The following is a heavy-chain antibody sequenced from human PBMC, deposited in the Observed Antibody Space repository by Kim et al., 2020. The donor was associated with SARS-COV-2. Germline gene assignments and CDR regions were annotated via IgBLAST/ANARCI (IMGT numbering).Heavy chain of an antibody. V-gene: IGHV2-70*11. D-gene: IGHD6-13*01. J-gene: IGHJ6*02. CDR3: ARIGHSSSHYYYYGMDV. Sequence: SGPTLVNPTQTLTLTCTFSGFSLSTSGMCVSWIRQPPGKALEWLARIDWDDDKYYSTSLKTRLTISKDTSKNQVVLTMTNMDPVDTATYYCARIGHSSSHYYYYGMDVWGQGTTVTVSS. CDR1: GFSLSTSGMC. CDR2: IDWDDDK.